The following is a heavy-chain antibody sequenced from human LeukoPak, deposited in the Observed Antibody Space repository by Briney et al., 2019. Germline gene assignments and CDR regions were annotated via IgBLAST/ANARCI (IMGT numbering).Heavy chain of an antibody. Sequence: GGSLRLSCAASGFTFGSYEMNWVRQAPGKGLEWVSYISSSGSTIYYADSVKGRFTISRDNAKNSLYLQMNSLRAEDTAVYYCARDLGVYDYVWGSSDYWGQGTLVTVSS. D-gene: IGHD3-16*01. CDR1: GFTFGSYE. J-gene: IGHJ4*02. CDR2: ISSSGSTI. V-gene: IGHV3-48*03. CDR3: ARDLGVYDYVWGSSDY.